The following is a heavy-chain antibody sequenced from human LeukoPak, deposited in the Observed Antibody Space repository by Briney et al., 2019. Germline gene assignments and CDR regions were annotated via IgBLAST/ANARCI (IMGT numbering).Heavy chain of an antibody. Sequence: GRSLRLSCAASGFTFDDYAMHWVRQAPGKGLEWVSGISWNSGSIGCADSVKGRFTISGDNAKNSLYLQMNSLRAEDTALYYCAKVRGYSYGFDCWGQGTLVTVSS. CDR3: AKVRGYSYGFDC. CDR2: ISWNSGSI. D-gene: IGHD5-18*01. V-gene: IGHV3-9*01. CDR1: GFTFDDYA. J-gene: IGHJ4*02.